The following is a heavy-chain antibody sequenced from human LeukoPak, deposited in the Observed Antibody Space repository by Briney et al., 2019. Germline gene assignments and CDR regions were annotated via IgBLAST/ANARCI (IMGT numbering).Heavy chain of an antibody. Sequence: GGSLRLSCAASGYTFSSYWTRWVRQAPGKGLEWVANINQDGSEKYYVDSVKGRFTISRDNAKNSLYLQMNSLRAEDTAVYYCARDSGVVTGAAAPGYWGQGTLVTVSS. J-gene: IGHJ4*02. V-gene: IGHV3-7*01. CDR2: INQDGSEK. CDR3: ARDSGVVTGAAAPGY. CDR1: GYTFSSYW. D-gene: IGHD6-13*01.